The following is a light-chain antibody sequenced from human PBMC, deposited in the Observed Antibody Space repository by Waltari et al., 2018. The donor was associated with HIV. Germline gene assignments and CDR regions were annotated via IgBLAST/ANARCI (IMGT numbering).Light chain of an antibody. J-gene: IGKJ4*01. Sequence: IVWTQSPGNLSLSPGERATLSCRASQSVSSTYLAWHQQKPGQAPRLLISGAATRATGIPDRFSGSGSGTDFTLTISRLEPEDSALCYCQHYGNFGGGTKVEI. V-gene: IGKV3-20*01. CDR3: QHYGN. CDR2: GAA. CDR1: QSVSSTY.